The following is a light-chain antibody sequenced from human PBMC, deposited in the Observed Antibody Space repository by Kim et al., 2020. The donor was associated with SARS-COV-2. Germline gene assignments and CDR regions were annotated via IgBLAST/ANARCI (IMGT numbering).Light chain of an antibody. CDR1: ISNIGAGYD. CDR2: GNS. J-gene: IGLJ2*01. CDR3: QSYDSSLSGSV. Sequence: RVTISCTGGISNIGAGYDVHWYQQLPGTAPKLLIYGNSNRPSGVPDRFSGSKSGTSASLAITGLQAEDEADYYCQSYDSSLSGSVFGGGTQLTVL. V-gene: IGLV1-40*01.